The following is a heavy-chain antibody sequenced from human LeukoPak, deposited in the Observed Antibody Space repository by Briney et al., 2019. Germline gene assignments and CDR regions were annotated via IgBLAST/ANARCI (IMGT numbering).Heavy chain of an antibody. D-gene: IGHD1-14*01. CDR1: GGSISSTNW. V-gene: IGHV4/OR15-8*01. Sequence: SETLSLTCGVSGGSISSTNWWSWVRQPPGKGLEWIGEIHRSGSPNYNPSLQSRVTISIDRSRNQIALELSSVTAADTAVYYCAREILGGFNPGAYWGQGTLVTVSS. CDR3: AREILGGFNPGAY. J-gene: IGHJ4*02. CDR2: IHRSGSP.